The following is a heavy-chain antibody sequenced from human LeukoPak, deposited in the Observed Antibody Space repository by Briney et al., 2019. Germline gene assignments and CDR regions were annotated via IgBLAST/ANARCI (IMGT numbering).Heavy chain of an antibody. V-gene: IGHV1-2*02. Sequence: GASVKVSCKASGGTFSSYAISWVRQAPGQGLEWMGWINPNSGGTNYAQKFQGRVTMTTDTSISTAYMELSRLTSDDTAVYYCARTYGDYAEYYYYYMDVWGKGTTVTVSS. CDR2: INPNSGGT. CDR1: GGTFSSYA. J-gene: IGHJ6*03. CDR3: ARTYGDYAEYYYYYMDV. D-gene: IGHD4-17*01.